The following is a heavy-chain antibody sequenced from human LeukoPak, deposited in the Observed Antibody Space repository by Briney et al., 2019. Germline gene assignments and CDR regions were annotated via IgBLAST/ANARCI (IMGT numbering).Heavy chain of an antibody. CDR2: VSSSSSYI. J-gene: IGHJ4*02. V-gene: IGHV3-21*01. D-gene: IGHD3-22*01. CDR1: GFTFSSYS. CDR3: VRDWGYDSSGYWQKYFDT. Sequence: GGSLRLSCAASGFTFSSYSMNWVRQAPGKGLEWVSSVSSSSSYIYYADSVKGRFTISRDNAKNTVYLKMNSLRAEDTAVYYCVRDWGYDSSGYWQKYFDTWGQGTLVTVSS.